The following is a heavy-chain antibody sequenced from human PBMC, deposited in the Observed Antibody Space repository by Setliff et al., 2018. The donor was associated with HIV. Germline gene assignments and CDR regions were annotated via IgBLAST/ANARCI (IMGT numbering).Heavy chain of an antibody. D-gene: IGHD3-10*01. V-gene: IGHV3-23*02. Sequence: GESLRLSCAASGFSFSAYAMNWIRQAPGKGLEWVSAISPDSVTTLYRDSVKGRFSISRDNSRNTLYLQMNSLTVEDTALFYCAIWTSYYGTWGRGTLVTVSS. CDR1: GFSFSAYA. CDR3: AIWTSYYGT. J-gene: IGHJ4*02. CDR2: ISPDSVTT.